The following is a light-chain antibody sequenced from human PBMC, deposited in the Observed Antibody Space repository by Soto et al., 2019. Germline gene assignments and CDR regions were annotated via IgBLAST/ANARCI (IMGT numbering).Light chain of an antibody. CDR2: AAS. CDR1: QGISSY. V-gene: IGKV1-8*01. CDR3: QQYYSYPRT. Sequence: IRMTQSPSSVSASTGDRFSILCRTSQGISSYLAWYQQKPGKAPKLLIYAASTLQSGVPSRFSGSGSGTDFTLTISCLQSEDFATYYCQQYYSYPRTFGPGTKVDNK. J-gene: IGKJ3*01.